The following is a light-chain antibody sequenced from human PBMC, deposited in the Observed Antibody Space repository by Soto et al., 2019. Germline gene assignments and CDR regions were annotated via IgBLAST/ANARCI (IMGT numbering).Light chain of an antibody. V-gene: IGKV3-20*01. CDR1: QSVNSN. CDR2: GAS. Sequence: EVVLTQSPATLSLSPGERATLSCRASQSVNSNLAWYQQKPGQAPRLLIYGASTRATDIPDRFSGSGSGTDFTLSISRLEPEDFAVYYCQQYASSPLLTFGGGTKVDIK. CDR3: QQYASSPLLT. J-gene: IGKJ4*01.